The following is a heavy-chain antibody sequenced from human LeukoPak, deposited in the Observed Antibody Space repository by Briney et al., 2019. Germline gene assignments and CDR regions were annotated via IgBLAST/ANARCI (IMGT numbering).Heavy chain of an antibody. CDR3: AKGRVIVGATSSFDY. CDR2: ISGSGGRT. Sequence: GGSLRLSCAASGFTFSSYAMSWVRQAPGKGLEWVSAISGSGGRTYYADSVKGRFTISRDNSKNTLYLQMNSLRAEDTAVYYCAKGRVIVGATSSFDYWGQETLVTVSS. V-gene: IGHV3-23*01. J-gene: IGHJ4*02. D-gene: IGHD1-26*01. CDR1: GFTFSSYA.